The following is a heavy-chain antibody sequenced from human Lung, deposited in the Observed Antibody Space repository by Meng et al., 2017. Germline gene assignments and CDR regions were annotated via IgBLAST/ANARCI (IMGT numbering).Heavy chain of an antibody. CDR2: ITGDGSST. J-gene: IGHJ4*02. CDR3: ARGGVTTDD. D-gene: IGHD4-17*01. Sequence: QLLEVGGALIQPGGSLTISCAAAGLSFSGYAMNWVRQAPGKGLEWVSRITGDGSSTIYADSVQGRFTMSRDNAKNTLSLQMNSLRAEDTAVYYCARGGVTTDDWGQGTLVTVSS. V-gene: IGHV3-74*02. CDR1: GLSFSGYA.